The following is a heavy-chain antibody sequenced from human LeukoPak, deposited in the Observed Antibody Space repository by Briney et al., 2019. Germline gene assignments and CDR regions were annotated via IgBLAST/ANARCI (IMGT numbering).Heavy chain of an antibody. CDR3: ARDPPDY. CDR2: INPSGGST. Sequence: ASVKVSCKASGYTFTIYYIHWVRQAPGQGLEWMGLINPSGGSTNYAQKFQGRVTMTRDTSTSTVYMELSSLRSEDTAVYYCARDPPDYWGQGTLVTVSS. J-gene: IGHJ4*02. V-gene: IGHV1-46*01. CDR1: GYTFTIYY.